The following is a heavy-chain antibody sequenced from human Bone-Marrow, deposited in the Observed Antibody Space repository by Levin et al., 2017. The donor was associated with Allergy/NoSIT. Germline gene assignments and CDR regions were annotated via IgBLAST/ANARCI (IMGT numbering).Heavy chain of an antibody. V-gene: IGHV3-30*18. CDR1: GFSFSNYG. CDR3: AKTHNSSLSFDQ. D-gene: IGHD6-13*01. Sequence: PGGSLRLSCAASGFSFSNYGMHWVRQAPGKGLEWVAIISFDGSHQYYADSVKGRFTISRDNSKNTVSLQMSSLRPEDTALYYCAKTHNSSLSFDQWGQGTLVTVSS. J-gene: IGHJ4*02. CDR2: ISFDGSHQ.